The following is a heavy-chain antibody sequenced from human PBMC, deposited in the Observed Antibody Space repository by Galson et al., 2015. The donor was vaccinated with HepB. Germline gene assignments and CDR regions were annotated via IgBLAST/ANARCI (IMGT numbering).Heavy chain of an antibody. V-gene: IGHV3-7*03. D-gene: IGHD6-19*01. CDR2: IKQDGSEK. CDR3: ARVVAGVAGPFMDV. Sequence: SLRLSCAASGFTFSSYWMSWVRQAPGKGLEWVANIKQDGSEKYYVDSVKGRFTISRDNAKNSLYLQMNSLRAEDTAVYYCARVVAGVAGPFMDVWGQGTTVTVSS. J-gene: IGHJ6*02. CDR1: GFTFSSYW.